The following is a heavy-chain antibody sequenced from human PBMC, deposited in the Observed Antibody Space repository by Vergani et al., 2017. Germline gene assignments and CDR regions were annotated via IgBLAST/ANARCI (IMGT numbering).Heavy chain of an antibody. Sequence: QVQLQQSGPGLVKPSQTLLLTCAISGDSVSSNSAAWNWIRQSPSRGLEWLGRTYYRSKWYNDYAESVKSRMTINSDTSKNLFSLQLQAVTPEDTAVYYCAREDISLTVEGANYMDIWGKGTTVTVSS. CDR3: AREDISLTVEGANYMDI. CDR1: GDSVSSNSAA. V-gene: IGHV6-1*01. D-gene: IGHD3-22*01. J-gene: IGHJ6*03. CDR2: TYYRSKWYN.